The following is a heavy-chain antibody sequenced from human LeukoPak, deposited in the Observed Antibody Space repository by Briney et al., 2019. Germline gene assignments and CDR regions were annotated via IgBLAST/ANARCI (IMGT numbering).Heavy chain of an antibody. CDR1: GFTFSAYA. V-gene: IGHV3-23*01. CDR2: ISGSGGST. D-gene: IGHD4-17*01. CDR3: AKRRYGDYGDFDY. Sequence: EGSLRLSCAASGFTFSAYAMSWVRQAPGKGLEWVSTISGSGGSTYYADSVKGRFSVSRDNSKNTVYLQMNSLRAEDTVVYYCAKRRYGDYGDFDYWGQGTLVTVSS. J-gene: IGHJ4*02.